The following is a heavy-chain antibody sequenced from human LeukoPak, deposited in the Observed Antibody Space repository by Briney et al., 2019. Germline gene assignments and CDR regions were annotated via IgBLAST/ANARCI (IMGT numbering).Heavy chain of an antibody. CDR1: GGTFSGYA. J-gene: IGHJ3*02. CDR2: IIPIFGTA. V-gene: IGHV1-69*01. D-gene: IGHD3-16*02. Sequence: SVKVSCKASGGTFSGYAISWVRQAPGQGLEWMGGIIPIFGTANYAQKFQGRVTITADESTSTAYMELSSLRSEDTAVYYCAVYPLRLGELSMSLSDAFDIWGQGTMVTVSS. CDR3: AVYPLRLGELSMSLSDAFDI.